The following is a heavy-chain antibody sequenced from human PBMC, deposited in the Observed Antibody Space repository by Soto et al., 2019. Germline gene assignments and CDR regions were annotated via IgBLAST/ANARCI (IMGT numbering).Heavy chain of an antibody. J-gene: IGHJ4*02. V-gene: IGHV3-15*01. CDR1: GFTFRNAW. CDR3: AAGTGRTDFDY. Sequence: GSLRLSCAASGFTFRNAWMNWVRQAPGKGLEWVGRVISKTDGGATDYAAPVKGRFAISRDDSENTLYLQMNSLETEDTAVYYCAAGTGRTDFDYWGQGTLVTVSS. D-gene: IGHD2-15*01. CDR2: VISKTDGGAT.